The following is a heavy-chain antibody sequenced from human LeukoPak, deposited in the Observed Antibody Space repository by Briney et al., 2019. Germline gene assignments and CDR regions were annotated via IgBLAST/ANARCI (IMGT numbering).Heavy chain of an antibody. CDR1: GYTFTSYD. V-gene: IGHV1-8*01. CDR2: MNPNSGNT. D-gene: IGHD2-15*01. Sequence: ASVKVSCKASGYTFTSYDINWMRQATGQGLEWMGWMNPNSGNTGYAQKFQDRVTMTRNTSIKTAYMELSSLRSEDMATYYCVKDYCRDGNCPFPFFDSWGQGILVTVSS. CDR3: VKDYCRDGNCPFPFFDS. J-gene: IGHJ4*02.